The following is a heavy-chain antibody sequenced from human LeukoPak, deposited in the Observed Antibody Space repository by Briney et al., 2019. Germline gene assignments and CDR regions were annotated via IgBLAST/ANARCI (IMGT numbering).Heavy chain of an antibody. CDR1: GLTVGDYG. CDR2: INWSGEST. J-gene: IGHJ4*02. CDR3: ARDLSSSWYSLGY. Sequence: GGSLRLSSAASGLTVGDYGMSWVRQAPGKGLEWVSGINWSGESTGYADSVKGRFTISRDNAENALYLQMNSLRAEDTALYYCARDLSSSWYSLGYWGRGTLVTVSS. V-gene: IGHV3-20*04. D-gene: IGHD6-13*01.